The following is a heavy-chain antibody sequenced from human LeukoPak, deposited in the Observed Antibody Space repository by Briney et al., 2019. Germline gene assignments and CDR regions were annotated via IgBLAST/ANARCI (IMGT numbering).Heavy chain of an antibody. CDR2: INHSGST. J-gene: IGHJ3*02. Sequence: PSETLSLTCAVYGGSFSGYYWSWIRQPPGKGLEWIGEINHSGSTNYNPSLKSRVTISVDTSKNQFSLRLRSVTAADTAVYYCASLMTTVTYDVFDIWGQGTIATVSS. CDR3: ASLMTTVTYDVFDI. D-gene: IGHD4-17*01. CDR1: GGSFSGYY. V-gene: IGHV4-34*01.